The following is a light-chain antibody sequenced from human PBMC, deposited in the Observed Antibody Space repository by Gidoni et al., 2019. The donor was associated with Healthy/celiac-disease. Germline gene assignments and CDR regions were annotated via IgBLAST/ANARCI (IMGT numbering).Light chain of an antibody. CDR3: QQRSNWPLT. CDR2: DAS. Sequence: EIVLTQSPATLSLSPGERAPLSCRASQSVSIDLAGYQQKPGQAPRRLIYDASNRATGIPARFSGSGSGTDFTLTISSLEPEDFAVYYCQQRSNWPLTFGGGTKVEIK. CDR1: QSVSID. V-gene: IGKV3-11*01. J-gene: IGKJ4*01.